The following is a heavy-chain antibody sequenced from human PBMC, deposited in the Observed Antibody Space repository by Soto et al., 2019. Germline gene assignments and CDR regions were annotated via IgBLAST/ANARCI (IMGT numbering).Heavy chain of an antibody. CDR1: GFTFSGFW. Sequence: EVHVVESGGALVQPGGSLRLSCAVSGFTFSGFWMTWVRQSPGKGLEWVANINHDGDTKYYVDSVKGRFTISRDNAKSSLYLQMTCLRTEDTAVYYCARGGYDFGYEDYCGQGTLVTVSS. J-gene: IGHJ4*02. CDR3: ARGGYDFGYEDY. D-gene: IGHD5-12*01. V-gene: IGHV3-7*01. CDR2: INHDGDTK.